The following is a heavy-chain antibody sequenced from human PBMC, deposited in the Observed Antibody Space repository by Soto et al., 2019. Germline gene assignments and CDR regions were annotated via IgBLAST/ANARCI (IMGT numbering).Heavy chain of an antibody. CDR1: GGSFSNDY. CDR2: IFHSGIT. J-gene: IGHJ4*02. V-gene: IGHV4-59*01. Sequence: QVQLQESGPGLVKPSETLSLSCTVSGGSFSNDYWTWIRPSPGKGLEWIGYIFHSGITDYNPSLQSRVTSSIDTSRNHFSLNLTSVTAADTAVYYCARDRYFYDSRGYYRTLDSWGQGTLVTVSS. D-gene: IGHD3-22*01. CDR3: ARDRYFYDSRGYYRTLDS.